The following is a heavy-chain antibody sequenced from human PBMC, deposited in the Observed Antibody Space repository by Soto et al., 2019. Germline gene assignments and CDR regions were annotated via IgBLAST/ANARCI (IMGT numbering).Heavy chain of an antibody. J-gene: IGHJ6*03. CDR2: IIPILGIA. V-gene: IGHV1-69*02. Sequence: SVKVSCKASVGTFSSYTISWVRQAPGQGLEWMGRIIPILGIANYAQKFQGRVTITADKSTSTAYMELSSLRSEDTAVYYCARGYCSSTSCYRPGDYYYYYYMDVWGKGTTVTVSS. CDR3: ARGYCSSTSCYRPGDYYYYYYMDV. D-gene: IGHD2-2*01. CDR1: VGTFSSYT.